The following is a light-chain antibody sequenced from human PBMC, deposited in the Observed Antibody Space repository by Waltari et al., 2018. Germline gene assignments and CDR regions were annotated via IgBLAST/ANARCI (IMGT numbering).Light chain of an antibody. CDR2: DVN. Sequence: QSALTQPRSVSGSPGQSVTISCTGTSSDVGGYNYVSWYQQNPGKAPKLMIYDVNKRPSGVPDRFAGSKSGNTASLTISGLQAEDEADFYCCSYAGSYILVFGGGTKLTVL. CDR3: CSYAGSYILV. J-gene: IGLJ2*01. V-gene: IGLV2-11*01. CDR1: SSDVGGYNY.